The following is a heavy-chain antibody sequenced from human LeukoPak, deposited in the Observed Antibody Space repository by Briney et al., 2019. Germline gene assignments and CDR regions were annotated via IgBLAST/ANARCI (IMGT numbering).Heavy chain of an antibody. CDR1: GVSLSSYY. CDR3: VRHYYDPGTAKGYFQH. CDR2: IYYTRST. D-gene: IGHD3-10*01. Sequence: PWETLSLTCAVSGVSLSSYYWSWIRQPPGTGPEWVGDIYYTRSTNYNPSLKSRVTISLDSSTNQFSLNLNSFNTADTAVYYCVRHYYDPGTAKGYFQHWGQGTLVTVSS. V-gene: IGHV4-59*01. J-gene: IGHJ1*01.